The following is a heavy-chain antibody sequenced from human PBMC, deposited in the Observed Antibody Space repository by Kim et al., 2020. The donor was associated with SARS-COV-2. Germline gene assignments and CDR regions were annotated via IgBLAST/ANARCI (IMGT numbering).Heavy chain of an antibody. D-gene: IGHD6-13*01. CDR3: ARRGPDLIAAAGDYGMDV. J-gene: IGHJ6*02. CDR1: GYSFTSYW. V-gene: IGHV5-51*01. CDR2: IYPGDSDT. Sequence: GESLKISCKGSGYSFTSYWIGWVRQMPGKGLEWMGIIYPGDSDTRYSPSFQGQVTISADKSISTAYLQWSSLKASDTAMYYCARRGPDLIAAAGDYGMDVWGQGTTVTVSS.